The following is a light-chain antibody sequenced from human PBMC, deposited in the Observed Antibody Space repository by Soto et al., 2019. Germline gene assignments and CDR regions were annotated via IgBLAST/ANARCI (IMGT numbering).Light chain of an antibody. J-gene: IGLJ2*01. CDR1: SSDVGAYNY. V-gene: IGLV2-14*01. CDR2: NVS. CDR3: SSYSSGSSPVV. Sequence: QSALTQPASVSGSPGQSITISCTGTSSDVGAYNYVSWYQQHPGKAPKLMIYNVSYRPSGVSNRFSGSKSGNTASLTSSGLQPEDEADDYCSSYSSGSSPVVFGGGTKLTVL.